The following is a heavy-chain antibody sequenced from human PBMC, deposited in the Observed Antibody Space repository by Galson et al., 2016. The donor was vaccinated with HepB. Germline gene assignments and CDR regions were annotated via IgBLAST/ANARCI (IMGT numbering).Heavy chain of an antibody. J-gene: IGHJ5*02. CDR3: AKSDWPDP. V-gene: IGHV3-74*03. CDR2: IHGDGIRA. Sequence: SLRLSCAASGFSFSDYWMNWVRQAPGKGLVWVSRIHGDGIRATYADSVKGRFVVSRDNAKSTVYLHLNNLRDDDTAVYYCAKSDWPDPWGQGTLVTVSS. CDR1: GFSFSDYW.